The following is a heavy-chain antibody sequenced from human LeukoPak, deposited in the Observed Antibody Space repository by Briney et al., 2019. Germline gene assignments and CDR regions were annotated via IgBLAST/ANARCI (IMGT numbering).Heavy chain of an antibody. D-gene: IGHD5-12*01. Sequence: GGSLRLSCAASGFTFSSYSMTWVRQAPGKGLEWVSSISSSSSYIYYADSVKGRFTISRDNAKNSLYLQMNSLRAEDTAVYYCARDSRVATTDAFDIWGQGTMVTVSS. CDR1: GFTFSSYS. CDR2: ISSSSSYI. CDR3: ARDSRVATTDAFDI. V-gene: IGHV3-21*01. J-gene: IGHJ3*02.